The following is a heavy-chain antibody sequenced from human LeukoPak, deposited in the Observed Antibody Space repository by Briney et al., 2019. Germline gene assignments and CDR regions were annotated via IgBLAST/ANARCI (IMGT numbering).Heavy chain of an antibody. CDR3: AGGQVDYYDSSGYPY. J-gene: IGHJ4*02. CDR2: MNPNSGNT. Sequence: ASVKVSCKASGYTFTSYDINWVRQATGQGLEWMGWMNPNSGNTGYAQKFQGRVTMTRNTSISTAYMELSSLRSEDTAVYYCAGGQVDYYDSSGYPYWGQGTLVTVSS. CDR1: GYTFTSYD. V-gene: IGHV1-8*01. D-gene: IGHD3-22*01.